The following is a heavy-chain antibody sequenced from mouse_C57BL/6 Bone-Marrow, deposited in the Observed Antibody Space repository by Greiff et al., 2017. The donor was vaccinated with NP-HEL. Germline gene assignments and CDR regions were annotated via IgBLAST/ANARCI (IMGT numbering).Heavy chain of an antibody. CDR1: GYSITSGYY. CDR2: ISYDGSN. Sequence: EVKVEESGPGLVKPSQSLSLTCSVTGYSITSGYYWNWIRQFPGNKLEWMGYISYDGSNNYNPSLKNRISITRDTSKNQFFLKLNSVTTEDTATYYCARGDYDPYAMDYWGQGTSVTVSS. V-gene: IGHV3-6*01. D-gene: IGHD2-4*01. CDR3: ARGDYDPYAMDY. J-gene: IGHJ4*01.